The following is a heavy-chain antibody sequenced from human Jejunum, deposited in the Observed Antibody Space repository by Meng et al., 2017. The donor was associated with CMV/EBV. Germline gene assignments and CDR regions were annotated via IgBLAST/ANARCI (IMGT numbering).Heavy chain of an antibody. CDR2: IHSSGAT. V-gene: IGHV4-4*07. CDR3: AKEMSRTGFFDY. J-gene: IGHJ4*02. D-gene: IGHD5-24*01. CDR1: DDSISSYY. Sequence: HLQESGPGLVEPSETLSLTCTVSDDSISSYYWSWIRQPAGKGLEWIGRIHSSGATNYNPSLKSRVSMSVDMAKKQFSLNLNSVTAADTAVYYCAKEMSRTGFFDYWGQGTLVTVSS.